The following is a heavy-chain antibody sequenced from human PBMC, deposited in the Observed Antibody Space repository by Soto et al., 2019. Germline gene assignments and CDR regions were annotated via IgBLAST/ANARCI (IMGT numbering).Heavy chain of an antibody. D-gene: IGHD3-10*01. CDR1: GYPFTSYD. V-gene: IGHV1-46*01. CDR2: INPSGGST. CDR3: ARAAVTMLAFDI. J-gene: IGHJ3*02. Sequence: GASVKVSCNASGYPFTSYDMHCVRQAPGQGLEWMGIINPSGGSTSYAQKFQGRVTMTRDTSTSTVYMELSSLRSEDTAVYYCARAAVTMLAFDIWGQGTMVTVSS.